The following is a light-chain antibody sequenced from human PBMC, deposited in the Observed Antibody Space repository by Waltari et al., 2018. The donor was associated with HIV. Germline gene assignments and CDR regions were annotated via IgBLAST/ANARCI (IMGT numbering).Light chain of an antibody. J-gene: IGKJ4*01. CDR1: QNVITN. CDR2: GAS. Sequence: EIVMTQSPASLSVSPGERATLSCRASQNVITNLVWSQQKPGQVSRLLIYGASTRATGIPARFSGSGSGTEFTLTISSLQSEDFAVYCCQQYNNWPLTFGGGTKVEI. V-gene: IGKV3-15*01. CDR3: QQYNNWPLT.